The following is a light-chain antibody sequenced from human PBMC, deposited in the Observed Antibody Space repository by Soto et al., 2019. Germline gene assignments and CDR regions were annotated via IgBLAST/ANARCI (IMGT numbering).Light chain of an antibody. CDR1: QSVSSSY. CDR2: GAS. V-gene: IGKV3-20*01. CDR3: QQYGRSPRT. J-gene: IGKJ4*01. Sequence: EIVLTQSPGTLSLSPGERATLSCRASQSVSSSYLAWYQQKPGQAPRLLIYGASSRATDIPDRFSGSGSGTDFTLTISRLEPEDFAVYYCQQYGRSPRTFGGGNKVEIK.